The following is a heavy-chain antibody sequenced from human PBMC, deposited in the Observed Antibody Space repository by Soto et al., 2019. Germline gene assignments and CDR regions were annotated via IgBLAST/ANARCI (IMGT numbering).Heavy chain of an antibody. Sequence: EVQLVESGGGLVKPGGSLRLSCAASGFTFSSYSMNWVRQAPGKGLEWVSSISSSSSYIYYADSVKGRFTISRDNAKNSLYLQMNSLRADATSVYYCAIDRFLEWLLSEATYYYYGMDVWGQGTTVTVSS. J-gene: IGHJ6*02. CDR1: GFTFSSYS. V-gene: IGHV3-21*01. D-gene: IGHD3-3*01. CDR3: AIDRFLEWLLSEATYYYYGMDV. CDR2: ISSSSSYI.